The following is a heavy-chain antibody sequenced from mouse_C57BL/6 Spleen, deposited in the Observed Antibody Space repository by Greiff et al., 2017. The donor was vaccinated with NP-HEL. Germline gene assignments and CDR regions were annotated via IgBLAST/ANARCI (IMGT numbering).Heavy chain of an antibody. Sequence: EVMLEESGGGLVKPGGSLKLSCAASGFTFSDYGMHWVRQAPEKGLEWVAYISSGSSTIYYADTVKGRCTISRDNAKNTLFLQMTSLRSEDTAMYYCARIAQATHYAMDYWGQGTSVTVSS. J-gene: IGHJ4*01. CDR3: ARIAQATHYAMDY. V-gene: IGHV5-17*01. D-gene: IGHD3-2*02. CDR2: ISSGSSTI. CDR1: GFTFSDYG.